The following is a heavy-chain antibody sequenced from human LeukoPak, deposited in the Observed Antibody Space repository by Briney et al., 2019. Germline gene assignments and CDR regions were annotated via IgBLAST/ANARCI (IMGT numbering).Heavy chain of an antibody. CDR3: ARNDFWSGYLSYYFDY. CDR1: GFTFSSYS. V-gene: IGHV3-48*01. Sequence: GGSLRLSCAASGFTFSSYSMNWVRQAPGKGLEWVSYISSSSSTIYYADSVKGRFTISRDNAKNSLYLQMNNLRAEDTAVYYCARNDFWSGYLSYYFDYWGQGTLVTVSS. CDR2: ISSSSSTI. J-gene: IGHJ4*02. D-gene: IGHD3-3*01.